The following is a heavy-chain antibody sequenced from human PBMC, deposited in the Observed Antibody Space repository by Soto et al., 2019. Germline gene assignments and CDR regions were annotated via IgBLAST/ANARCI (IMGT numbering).Heavy chain of an antibody. D-gene: IGHD6-13*01. CDR1: GYTFTGYY. CDR2: INPNSGGT. V-gene: IGHV1-2*04. J-gene: IGHJ5*02. Sequence: QVQLVQSGAEVKKPGASVKVSCKASGYTFTGYYMHWVRQAPGQGLEWMGWINPNSGGTNYAQKFQGWVTRTRDTSISTVYMELSRRRSDDTAVYYCARGVAAAGPGWFDPWGQGTLVTASS. CDR3: ARGVAAAGPGWFDP.